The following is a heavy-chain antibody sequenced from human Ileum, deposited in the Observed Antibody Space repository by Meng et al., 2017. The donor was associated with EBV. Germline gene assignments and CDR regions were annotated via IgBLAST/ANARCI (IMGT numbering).Heavy chain of an antibody. CDR3: AKVSLTGTFYDH. D-gene: IGHD3-9*01. CDR1: GGSVISNNW. Sequence: HGQLQESGPRLVKPSGTPSLTCAVSGGSVISNNWWSWVRQPPGKGLEWIGEIFHIGSTNNSPSLKSRVTISVDNSKNQFSLSLTSVTAADTAIYYCAKVSLTGTFYDHWGQGILVTVSS. J-gene: IGHJ4*02. V-gene: IGHV4-4*02. CDR2: IFHIGST.